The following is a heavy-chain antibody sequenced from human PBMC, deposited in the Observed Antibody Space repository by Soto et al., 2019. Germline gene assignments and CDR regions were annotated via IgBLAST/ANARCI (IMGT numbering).Heavy chain of an antibody. V-gene: IGHV3-33*01. CDR3: ARAGSGWYFDY. CDR1: GFTFSSYG. D-gene: IGHD6-19*01. J-gene: IGHJ4*02. CDR2: IWYDGSNK. Sequence: QPGGSLRLSCAASGFTFSSYGMHWARQAPGKGLEWVAVIWYDGSNKYYADSVKGRFTISRDNSKNTLYLQMNSLRAEDTAVYYCARAGSGWYFDYWGQGTLVTVSS.